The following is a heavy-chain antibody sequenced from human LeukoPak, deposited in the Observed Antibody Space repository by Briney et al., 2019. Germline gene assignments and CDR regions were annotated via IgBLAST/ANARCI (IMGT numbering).Heavy chain of an antibody. D-gene: IGHD3-22*01. J-gene: IGHJ4*02. CDR3: ARDSYYYDSSGQTFDY. CDR1: GYTFTSYG. Sequence: ASVKVSCKASGYTFTSYGISWVRQAPGQGLEWMGWISAYNGNTNYAQKLQGRVTMTTDTSTSTAYMELRGLRSDDTAVYYCARDSYYYDSSGQTFDYWGQGTLVTVSS. V-gene: IGHV1-18*01. CDR2: ISAYNGNT.